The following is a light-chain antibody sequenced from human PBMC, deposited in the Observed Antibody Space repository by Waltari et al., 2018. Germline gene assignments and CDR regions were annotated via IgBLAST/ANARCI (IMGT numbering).Light chain of an antibody. Sequence: QSALTQPASVSGSPGQSITISCTGTSSDAGGYNYVSWYQKHPGKAPKFRIYDVSHRPCGSANRFAGSGSGNTSSLTISGLQAEDEADYYCVSYASSSTWVFGGGTNLTVL. CDR3: VSYASSSTWV. V-gene: IGLV2-14*01. CDR1: SSDAGGYNY. J-gene: IGLJ3*02. CDR2: DVS.